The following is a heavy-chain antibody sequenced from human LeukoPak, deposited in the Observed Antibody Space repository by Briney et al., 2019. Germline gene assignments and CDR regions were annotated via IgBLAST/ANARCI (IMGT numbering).Heavy chain of an antibody. V-gene: IGHV3-23*01. CDR2: ISCSDGIT. D-gene: IGHD6-13*01. Sequence: CGALRLSCAASGFTFSSCAMSGFRQAPGKGGEGVSAISCSDGITYYAASLKVRVTISRHNSRNTLYLRMNSLKPADTGGYYCAKSIPGYSSSWTPYFDDWGQGTLVTASS. J-gene: IGHJ4*02. CDR1: GFTFSSCA. CDR3: AKSIPGYSSSWTPYFDD.